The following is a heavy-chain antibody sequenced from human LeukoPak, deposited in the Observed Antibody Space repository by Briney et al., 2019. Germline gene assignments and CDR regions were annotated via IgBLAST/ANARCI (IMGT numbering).Heavy chain of an antibody. CDR3: AHTYYYDSSGYPFDY. CDR2: IYSGGST. CDR1: GFTVSSNY. V-gene: IGHV3-53*01. Sequence: PGGSLRLSCAASGFTVSSNYMSWVRQAPGKGLEWVSVIYSGGSTYYADSVKGRFTISRDNSKNTLHLQMNSLRAEDTAVYYCAHTYYYDSSGYPFDYWGQGTLVTVSS. J-gene: IGHJ4*02. D-gene: IGHD3-22*01.